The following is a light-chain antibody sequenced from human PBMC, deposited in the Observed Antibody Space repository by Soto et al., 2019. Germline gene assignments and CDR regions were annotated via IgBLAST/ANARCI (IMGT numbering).Light chain of an antibody. CDR1: TSNIGINY. J-gene: IGLJ2*01. CDR3: GTWDGSLSTEG. V-gene: IGLV1-51*01. CDR2: DNN. Sequence: QSVLTQPPSVSAAPGQKVTISCSGGTSNIGINYVAWYQHLPGAAPKLLIYDNNKRPSGIPDRFSGSKSGTSATLGITGLQTGDEADYYCGTWDGSLSTEGFGGGTKLTVL.